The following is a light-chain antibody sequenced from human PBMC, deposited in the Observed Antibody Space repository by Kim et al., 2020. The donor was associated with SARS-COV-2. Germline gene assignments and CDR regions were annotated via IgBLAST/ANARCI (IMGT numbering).Light chain of an antibody. Sequence: PGKTTSISVGGHRIGSKVLPWYQRKSGQAPVLVMFYDSDRPSGIPERFSGSNSGNTATLTISRVEAGDEADYYCQVWDSSSDHRVVFGGGTQLTVL. CDR1: RIGSKV. CDR3: QVWDSSSDHRVV. V-gene: IGLV3-21*04. J-gene: IGLJ2*01. CDR2: YDS.